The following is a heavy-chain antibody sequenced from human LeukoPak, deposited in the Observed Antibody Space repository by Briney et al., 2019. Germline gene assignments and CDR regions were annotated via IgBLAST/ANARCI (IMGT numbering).Heavy chain of an antibody. D-gene: IGHD3-10*01. V-gene: IGHV1-46*01. CDR1: AYSFTSYY. Sequence: GASGTLTFKSSAYSFTSYYIHWVRQPPAQGLEWMGIINPSGGSTSYAQKFQGRVTMTRDTTTSPVYKEMSSLTAEDTAVYCCARGLNYYARGWFDPWGQGTLVTVSS. J-gene: IGHJ5*02. CDR2: INPSGGST. CDR3: ARGLNYYARGWFDP.